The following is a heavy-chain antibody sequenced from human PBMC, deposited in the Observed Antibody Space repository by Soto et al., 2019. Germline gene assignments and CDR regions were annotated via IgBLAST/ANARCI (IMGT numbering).Heavy chain of an antibody. J-gene: IGHJ6*02. Sequence: SAKGRSRVSSSAFAGSSMNWARHAQKQGLEWMGWTNPGSGGTNYAQKFQGRVTMTRDTSISTAYMELSSLRSEDTAVYCCAADHRLRFLDRVPLGIVVLGSGLDVWGQGTTVTVSS. CDR1: SSAFAGSS. CDR3: AADHRLRFLDRVPLGIVVLGSGLDV. D-gene: IGHD3-3*01. CDR2: TNPGSGGT. V-gene: IGHV1-2*02.